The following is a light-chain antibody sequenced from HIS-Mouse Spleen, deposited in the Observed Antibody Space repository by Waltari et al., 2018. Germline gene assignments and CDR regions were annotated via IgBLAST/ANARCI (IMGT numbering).Light chain of an antibody. CDR2: EDG. J-gene: IGLJ2*01. V-gene: IGLV3-10*01. Sequence: SYELTQPPSVSVSPGQTARITCSGDALPKKYAYWYQQKSGQAPVLVIYEDGKRPSGSPWRCSGSSSGTMATLTISGAQVEDEADYYCYSTDSSGNHRVFGGGTKLTVL. CDR1: ALPKKY. CDR3: YSTDSSGNHRV.